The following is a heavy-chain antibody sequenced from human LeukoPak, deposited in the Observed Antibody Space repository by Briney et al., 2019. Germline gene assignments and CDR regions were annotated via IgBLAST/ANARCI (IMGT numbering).Heavy chain of an antibody. CDR1: GFTFSDYH. J-gene: IGHJ4*02. D-gene: IGHD4-17*01. V-gene: IGHV3-11*01. CDR2: ISSSGSTI. CDR3: ARGGYETTVTTETDYFDY. Sequence: PGGSLRLSCAASGFTFSDYHMSWIRQAPGKGLEWVSYISSSGSTIYYADSVKGRFTISRDNAKNSLYLQMNSLRAEDTAVYYCARGGYETTVTTETDYFDYWGQGTLVTVSS.